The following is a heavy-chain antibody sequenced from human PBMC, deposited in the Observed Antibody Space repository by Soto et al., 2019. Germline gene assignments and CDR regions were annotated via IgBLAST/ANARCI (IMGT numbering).Heavy chain of an antibody. CDR2: INGDNGNT. CDR3: ARDLGYGDYGTDF. Sequence: QVQLVQSGAEGKKPGASVKVSCQDSGYSFSNNGISWVRQAPGQGFEWMGWINGDNGNTNYAQKFQGRVTMTTDTSTSTAYMELRSLRSDDTAVYYCARDLGYGDYGTDFWGEGTLVTVSS. V-gene: IGHV1-18*04. J-gene: IGHJ4*02. D-gene: IGHD4-17*01. CDR1: GYSFSNNG.